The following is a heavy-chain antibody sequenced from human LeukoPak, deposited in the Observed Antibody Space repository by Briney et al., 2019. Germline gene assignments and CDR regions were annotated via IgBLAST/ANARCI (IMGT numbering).Heavy chain of an antibody. V-gene: IGHV4-4*07. CDR2: IYTSGST. Sequence: SETLSLTCTVSGGSISSYYWSWIRQPAGKGLEWIGRIYTSGSTNYNPSLKSRVTMSVDTSKNQFSLKLSSVTAADTAVYYCARATKAVARNYYYYYYMDVWGKGTTVTVSS. CDR3: ARATKAVARNYYYYYYMDV. CDR1: GGSISSYY. D-gene: IGHD6-19*01. J-gene: IGHJ6*03.